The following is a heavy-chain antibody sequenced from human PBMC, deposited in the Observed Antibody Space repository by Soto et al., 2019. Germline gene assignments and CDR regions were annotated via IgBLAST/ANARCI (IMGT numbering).Heavy chain of an antibody. Sequence: VASVKVSCKASGYTFTDYYMHWVRQAPGQGFEWVGGINPESGNPKYVPKFQGRVTVTRDTSTSTAYMELNRLTSDDTAVYYCASEDCRNTNCLKGFDYWGQGXLVTVYS. CDR2: INPESGNP. CDR1: GYTFTDYY. J-gene: IGHJ4*02. V-gene: IGHV1-2*02. D-gene: IGHD2-15*01. CDR3: ASEDCRNTNCLKGFDY.